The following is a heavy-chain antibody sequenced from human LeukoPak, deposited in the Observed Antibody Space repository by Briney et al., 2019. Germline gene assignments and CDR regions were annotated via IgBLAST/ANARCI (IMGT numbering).Heavy chain of an antibody. V-gene: IGHV4-59*01. CDR2: IYYSGST. CDR3: ARNVPAARTDMGYYYYYGMDA. Sequence: SETLSLTCTVSGGSISSYYWSWIRQPPGKGLEWIGYIYYSGSTNYNPSLKSRVTISVDTSKNQFSLKLSSVTAADTAVYYCARNVPAARTDMGYYYYYGMDAWGQGTTVTVSS. D-gene: IGHD2-2*01. J-gene: IGHJ6*02. CDR1: GGSISSYY.